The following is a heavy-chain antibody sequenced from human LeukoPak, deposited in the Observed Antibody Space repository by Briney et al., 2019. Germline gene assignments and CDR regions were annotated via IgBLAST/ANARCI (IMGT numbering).Heavy chain of an antibody. CDR3: ARLLVVAATGGYYMDV. V-gene: IGHV3-11*01. CDR2: ISSSGSTI. J-gene: IGHJ6*03. D-gene: IGHD2-15*01. CDR1: GFTLSDYY. Sequence: GGSLRLSCAASGFTLSDYYMSWIRQAPGKGLEWVSYISSSGSTIYYADSVKGRFTISRDNAKNSLYLQMNSLRAEDTAVYYCARLLVVAATGGYYMDVWGKGTTVTVSS.